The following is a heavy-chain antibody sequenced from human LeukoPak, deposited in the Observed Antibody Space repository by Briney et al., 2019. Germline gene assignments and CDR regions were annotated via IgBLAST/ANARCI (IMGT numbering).Heavy chain of an antibody. J-gene: IGHJ4*02. V-gene: IGHV3-11*01. CDR1: GFTFSDYY. D-gene: IGHD3-22*01. CDR3: ARASNYFYDSSGYLYYFDY. CDR2: ISSSGSTI. Sequence: GGSLRLSCAASGFTFSDYYMSWIRQAPGKGLEWVSYISSSGSTIYYADSVKGRFTISRDNAKNSLYLQMNSLRAEDTAVYYCARASNYFYDSSGYLYYFDYWGQGTLVTVSS.